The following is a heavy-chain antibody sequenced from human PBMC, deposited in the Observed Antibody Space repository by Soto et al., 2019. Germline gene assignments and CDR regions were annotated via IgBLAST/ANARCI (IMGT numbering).Heavy chain of an antibody. Sequence: LRLSCAASGFTFSDYYMSWIRQAPGKGLEWVSYISSSSSYTNYADSVKGRFTISGDNAKNSLYLQMNSLRAEDTAVYYCASFTTSAPGLDYWGQGTLVTVSS. CDR3: ASFTTSAPGLDY. CDR2: ISSSSSYT. D-gene: IGHD3-22*01. CDR1: GFTFSDYY. J-gene: IGHJ4*02. V-gene: IGHV3-11*06.